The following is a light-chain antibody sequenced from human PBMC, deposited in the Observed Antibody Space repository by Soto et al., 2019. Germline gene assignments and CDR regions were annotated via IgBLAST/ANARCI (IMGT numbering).Light chain of an antibody. Sequence: DIQMTQSPSTLSASVGDRVTITCRASXSISSWLAWYQQKPGKAPKLLIYDASSLESGVPSRFSGSGSGTEFTLTISSLQPDDFATYYCQQYNSYSWTFGQGTKVEIK. CDR2: DAS. CDR1: XSISSW. J-gene: IGKJ1*01. CDR3: QQYNSYSWT. V-gene: IGKV1-5*01.